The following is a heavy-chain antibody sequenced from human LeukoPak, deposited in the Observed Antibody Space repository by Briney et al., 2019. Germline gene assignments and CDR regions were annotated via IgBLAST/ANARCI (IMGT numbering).Heavy chain of an antibody. Sequence: GGSLRLSCAASGFTVSSNDMSWVRQAPGKGLEWVSVIYSGGSAHYADSVKGRFTISRDNSKNTLYLQMNSLRAEDTAVYYCARGTLTTRDFDYWGQGTLVTVSS. CDR2: IYSGGSA. CDR1: GFTVSSND. V-gene: IGHV3-66*01. CDR3: ARGTLTTRDFDY. J-gene: IGHJ4*02. D-gene: IGHD4-11*01.